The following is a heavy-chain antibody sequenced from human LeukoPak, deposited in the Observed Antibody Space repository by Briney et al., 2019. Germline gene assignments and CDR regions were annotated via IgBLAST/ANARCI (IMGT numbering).Heavy chain of an antibody. Sequence: SQTLSLTCTVSGGSISSYYWSWIRQPPGKGLEWIGYIYYSGSTNYNPSLKSRVTISVDTSKNQFSLKLSSVTAADTAVYYCARDLYSGYDNWFDPWGQGTLVTVSS. D-gene: IGHD5-12*01. CDR1: GGSISSYY. J-gene: IGHJ5*02. CDR3: ARDLYSGYDNWFDP. V-gene: IGHV4-59*01. CDR2: IYYSGST.